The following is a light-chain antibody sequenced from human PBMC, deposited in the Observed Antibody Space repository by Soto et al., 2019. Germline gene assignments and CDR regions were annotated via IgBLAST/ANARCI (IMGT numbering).Light chain of an antibody. Sequence: EIVLTQSPGTLSLSPGERATLSCRASQSVSSSYLAWYQQKPGQAPRLLIYGASSRATGIPDRFSGSGSGTVFTITISRLEPEDFAVYYCQQYGSSPMYTFGQGTKLEIK. V-gene: IGKV3-20*01. CDR1: QSVSSSY. CDR3: QQYGSSPMYT. J-gene: IGKJ2*01. CDR2: GAS.